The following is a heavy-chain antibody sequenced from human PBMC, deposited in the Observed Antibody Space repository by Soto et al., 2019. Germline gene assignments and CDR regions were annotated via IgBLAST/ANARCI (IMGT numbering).Heavy chain of an antibody. Sequence: PSETLSLTCAVSGGSFTSNHWWTWVRPPPGQGLEWIGEIYRTVSTHYNPSLKSLVTISLDKSEKQISLKVTSLTAADTAVYYCASRDPGTSVDYWGQGTLVTVSS. D-gene: IGHD1-7*01. CDR2: IYRTVST. CDR1: GGSFTSNHW. CDR3: ASRDPGTSVDY. J-gene: IGHJ4*02. V-gene: IGHV4-4*02.